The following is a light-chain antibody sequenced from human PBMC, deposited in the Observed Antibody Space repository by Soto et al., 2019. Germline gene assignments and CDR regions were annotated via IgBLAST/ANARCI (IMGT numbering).Light chain of an antibody. CDR3: QQYTASSGIFT. V-gene: IGKV3-20*01. J-gene: IGKJ3*01. Sequence: VLTQSPGTLSLSPGERATLSCRASQRVNSNYFAWYQQKPGQAPRLLVFGASTRATGIPDRFSGSGSGTDYILTISRVEPEDFAVYYCQQYTASSGIFTSGPGTKVDIK. CDR1: QRVNSNY. CDR2: GAS.